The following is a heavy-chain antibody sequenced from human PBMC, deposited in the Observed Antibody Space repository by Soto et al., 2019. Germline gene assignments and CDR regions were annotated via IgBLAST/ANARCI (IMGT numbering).Heavy chain of an antibody. CDR3: ARGGHVVVVTAALDY. CDR2: VNPSGGHT. Sequence: QVQLMQSGAEVKKPWASVKVSCKASGATFTDYYIHWVRQAPGQGLEWMGTVNPSGGHTTYAQHFLGRVTMTRDTSTSTLYMELTSLTSDDTAIYYCARGGHVVVVTAALDYWGQGTLVTVSS. CDR1: GATFTDYY. D-gene: IGHD2-21*02. V-gene: IGHV1-46*01. J-gene: IGHJ4*02.